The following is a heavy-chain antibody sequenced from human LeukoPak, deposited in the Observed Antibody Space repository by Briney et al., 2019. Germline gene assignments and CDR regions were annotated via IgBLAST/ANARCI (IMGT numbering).Heavy chain of an antibody. D-gene: IGHD1-26*01. CDR2: IYYSGST. V-gene: IGHV4-59*11. J-gene: IGHJ4*02. Sequence: SETLSLTCTVSGGSISSHYWNWNRQPPGKGLEWIGYIYYSGSTNYNPSFKSRVTISLDTSKSQFSLKLSSVTAADTAVYYCAREGSRWVDFDYWGQGTLVTVSS. CDR3: AREGSRWVDFDY. CDR1: GGSISSHY.